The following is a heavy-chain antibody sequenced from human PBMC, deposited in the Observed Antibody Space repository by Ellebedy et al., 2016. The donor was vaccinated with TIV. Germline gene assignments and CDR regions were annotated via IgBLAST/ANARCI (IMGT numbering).Heavy chain of an antibody. D-gene: IGHD2-15*01. CDR2: IYYSGST. CDR1: GGSISSSSYY. Sequence: SETLSLTXTVSGGSISSSSYYWGWIRQPPGKGLEWIGSIYYSGSTYYNPSLKSRVTISVDTSKNQFSLKLSSVTAADTAVYYCARDPSSVAELDYYGMDVWGQGTTVTVSS. V-gene: IGHV4-39*07. CDR3: ARDPSSVAELDYYGMDV. J-gene: IGHJ6*02.